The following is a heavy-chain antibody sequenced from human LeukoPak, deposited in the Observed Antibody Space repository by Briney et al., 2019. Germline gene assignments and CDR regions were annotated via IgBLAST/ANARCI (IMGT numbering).Heavy chain of an antibody. D-gene: IGHD4-17*01. CDR2: IYTSGST. J-gene: IGHJ4*02. CDR3: ARENSYGDYIDY. V-gene: IGHV4-61*02. CDR1: GGSISSGSYY. Sequence: SETLSLTCTVSGGSISSGSYYWSWIRQPAGKGLEWIGRIYTSGSTNCNPSLKSRVTISVDTSKNQFSLKLSSVTAADTAVYYCARENSYGDYIDYWGQETLVTVSS.